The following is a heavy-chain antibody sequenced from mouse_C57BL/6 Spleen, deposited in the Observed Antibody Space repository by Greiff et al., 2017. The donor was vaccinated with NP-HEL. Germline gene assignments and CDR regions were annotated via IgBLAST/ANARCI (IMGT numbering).Heavy chain of an antibody. D-gene: IGHD3-3*01. Sequence: VQLQQSGAELVRPGASVTLSCKASGYTFTDYEMHWVKQTPVHGLEWIGAIDPETGGTAYNQKFKGKAILTADKSSSTAYMELRSLTSEDSAVYYWTKGRDLWYFDVWGTGTTVTVSS. V-gene: IGHV1-15*01. CDR2: IDPETGGT. CDR3: TKGRDLWYFDV. J-gene: IGHJ1*03. CDR1: GYTFTDYE.